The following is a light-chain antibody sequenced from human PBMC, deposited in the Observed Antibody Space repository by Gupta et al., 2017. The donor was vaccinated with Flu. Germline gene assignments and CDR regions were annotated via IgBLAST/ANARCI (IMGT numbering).Light chain of an antibody. V-gene: IGKV1-5*03. Sequence: DVQMTQSPSTLSASVGDRVTITCRASQGISTWLAWYQQKPGQAPKLLIYKTSTLESGVSSRFSGSGSGTEFTLTISSLQPDDFATYYCQNYNGYSTFGPGTKVDVK. CDR1: QGISTW. J-gene: IGKJ3*01. CDR3: QNYNGYST. CDR2: KTS.